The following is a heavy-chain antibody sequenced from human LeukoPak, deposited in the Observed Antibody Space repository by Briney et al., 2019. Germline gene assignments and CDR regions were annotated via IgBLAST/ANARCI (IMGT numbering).Heavy chain of an antibody. J-gene: IGHJ4*02. CDR2: ISAYNGNT. CDR3: ARDRGYSYGGYFDY. V-gene: IGHV1-18*01. CDR1: GYTFTSYG. D-gene: IGHD5-18*01. Sequence: APVTVSFKASGYTFTSYGISWVRQAPGQGLEWMGWISAYNGNTNYAQKLQARVTMTTDTSTSTAYMQLRSMRSDDTAVYYCARDRGYSYGGYFDYWGQGTLVTVSS.